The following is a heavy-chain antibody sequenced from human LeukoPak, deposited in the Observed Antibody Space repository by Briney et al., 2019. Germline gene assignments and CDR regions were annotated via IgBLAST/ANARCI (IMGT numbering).Heavy chain of an antibody. CDR3: ARRARGYSYGHDFDY. CDR2: INPNSGGT. D-gene: IGHD5-18*01. Sequence: HGASVKVSCKASGYTFTGYYMHWVRQAPGQGLEWMGWINPNSGGTNYAQKFQGRVTMTRDTSISTAYMELSRLRSDDTAVYYCARRARGYSYGHDFDYWGQGTLVTVPS. CDR1: GYTFTGYY. V-gene: IGHV1-2*02. J-gene: IGHJ4*02.